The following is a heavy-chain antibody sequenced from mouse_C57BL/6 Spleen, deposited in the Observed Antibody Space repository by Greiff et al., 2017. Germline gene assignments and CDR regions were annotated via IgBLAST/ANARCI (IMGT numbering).Heavy chain of an antibody. CDR1: GYSFTGYI. V-gene: IGHV1-25*01. CDR2: INPYNGGT. Sequence: EVQVVESGPELVKPGASVKISCKAPGYSFTGYIMNLVKQSHGKSLEWICEINPYNGGTNYNQKFKGKATLTVDTSSSTEYMGLHDLTSRDSAVCSCARGDCFDYWGQGTTLTVSS. CDR3: ARGDCFDY. J-gene: IGHJ2*01.